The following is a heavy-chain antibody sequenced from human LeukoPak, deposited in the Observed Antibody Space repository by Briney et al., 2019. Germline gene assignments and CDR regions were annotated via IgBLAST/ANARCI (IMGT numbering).Heavy chain of an antibody. J-gene: IGHJ3*02. D-gene: IGHD3-3*01. CDR2: IYHSGST. V-gene: IGHV4-38-2*01. Sequence: SETLSLXCAVSGYSNSSGYYWGWIQQPPGKGLEWIGSIYHSGSTYYNPSLKSRVTISVDTSKNQFSLKLSSVTAADTAVYYCARPYYDFWSGFDAFDIWGQGTMVTVSS. CDR3: ARPYYDFWSGFDAFDI. CDR1: GYSNSSGYY.